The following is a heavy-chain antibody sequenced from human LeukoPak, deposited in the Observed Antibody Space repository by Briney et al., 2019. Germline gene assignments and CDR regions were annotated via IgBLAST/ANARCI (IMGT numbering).Heavy chain of an antibody. J-gene: IGHJ4*02. V-gene: IGHV4-34*01. Sequence: SETLSLTCAVYGGSFSGYYWSWIRQPPGKGPEWIGEINHSGSTNYNPSLKSRVTISVDTSKNQFSLELSSVTAADTAVYYCAREGAIVVVPASHFDYWGQGTLVTVSS. CDR1: GGSFSGYY. CDR3: AREGAIVVVPASHFDY. D-gene: IGHD2-2*01. CDR2: INHSGST.